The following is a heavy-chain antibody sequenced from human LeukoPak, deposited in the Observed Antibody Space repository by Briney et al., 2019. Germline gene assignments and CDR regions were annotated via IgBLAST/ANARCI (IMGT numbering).Heavy chain of an antibody. D-gene: IGHD6-19*01. CDR2: ISYDGSNK. V-gene: IGHV3-30*03. J-gene: IGHJ4*02. Sequence: GRSLRLSCAASGFTFSSYGMHWVRQAPGKGLEWVAVISYDGSNKYYADSVKGRFTISRDNSKNTLYLQMNSLRAEDTAVYYCARSIAVAGKLPYYFDYWGQGTLVTVSS. CDR3: ARSIAVAGKLPYYFDY. CDR1: GFTFSSYG.